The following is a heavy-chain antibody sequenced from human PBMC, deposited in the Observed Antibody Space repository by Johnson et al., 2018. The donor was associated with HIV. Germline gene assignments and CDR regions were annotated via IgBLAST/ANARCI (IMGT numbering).Heavy chain of an antibody. CDR1: GFTVSSNY. V-gene: IGHV3-23*04. J-gene: IGHJ3*02. CDR3: AKEDEWLRLGSAFDI. D-gene: IGHD5-12*01. Sequence: EVHLVESGGGVVPPGGSLRLSCAASGFTVSSNYMSWVRKAPGKGLEWVSVISGNGGTTYYADSVKGRFTISRDNSKNTLYLQMNSLRAEDTAVYYCAKEDEWLRLGSAFDIWGQGTLVTVSS. CDR2: ISGNGGTT.